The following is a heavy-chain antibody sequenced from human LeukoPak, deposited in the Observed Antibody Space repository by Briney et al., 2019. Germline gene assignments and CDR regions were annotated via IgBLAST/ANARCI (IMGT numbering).Heavy chain of an antibody. CDR3: ARVRSSSSPGDY. D-gene: IGHD6-13*01. J-gene: IGHJ4*02. Sequence: GRSLRLSCAASGFTFSSYAMHWVRQAPGKGLEWVAVISYDGSNKYYADSVKGRFTNSRDNSKNTLYLQMNSLRAEDTAVYYCARVRSSSSPGDYWGQGTLVTVSS. V-gene: IGHV3-30-3*01. CDR2: ISYDGSNK. CDR1: GFTFSSYA.